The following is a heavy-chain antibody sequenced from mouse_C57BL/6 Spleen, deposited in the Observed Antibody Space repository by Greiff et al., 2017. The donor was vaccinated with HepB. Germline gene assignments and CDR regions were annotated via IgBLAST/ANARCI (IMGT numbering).Heavy chain of an antibody. D-gene: IGHD2-4*01. CDR1: GYTFTSYW. J-gene: IGHJ1*03. Sequence: VQLQQSGAELAKPGASVKLSCKASGYTFTSYWMHWVKQRPGQGLEWIGYINPSSGYTKYNQKFKDKATLTADKSSSTAYMQLSSLTYEDSAVDYGARHPEDYDGYFDVWGTGTTVTVSS. CDR3: ARHPEDYDGYFDV. CDR2: INPSSGYT. V-gene: IGHV1-7*01.